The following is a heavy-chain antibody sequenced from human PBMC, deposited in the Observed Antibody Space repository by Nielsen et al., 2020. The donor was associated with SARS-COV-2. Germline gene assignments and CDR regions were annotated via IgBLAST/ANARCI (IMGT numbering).Heavy chain of an antibody. D-gene: IGHD3-22*01. V-gene: IGHV3-74*01. CDR1: GFTFSSTW. Sequence: GGSLRLSCSASGFTFSSTWMDWVRQAPGQGLVWVSRINPSGSGTAYADSVKGRFTISRDNSKNTLSLQMNSLRTEDTAVYYCARDRPITLRNMDVWGQGTTVTVSS. CDR2: INPSGSGT. CDR3: ARDRPITLRNMDV. J-gene: IGHJ6*02.